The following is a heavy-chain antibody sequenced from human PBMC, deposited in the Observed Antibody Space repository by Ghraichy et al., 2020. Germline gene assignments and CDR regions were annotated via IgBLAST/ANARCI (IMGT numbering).Heavy chain of an antibody. CDR3: ATGYNWNPNYFDY. Sequence: GESLRLSCAASGFTFSSYAMSWVRQAPGKGLEWVSAISGSGGSTYYADSVKGRFTISRDNSKNTLYLQMNSLRAEDTAVYYCATGYNWNPNYFDYWGQGTLVTVSS. CDR2: ISGSGGST. CDR1: GFTFSSYA. V-gene: IGHV3-23*01. J-gene: IGHJ4*02. D-gene: IGHD1-20*01.